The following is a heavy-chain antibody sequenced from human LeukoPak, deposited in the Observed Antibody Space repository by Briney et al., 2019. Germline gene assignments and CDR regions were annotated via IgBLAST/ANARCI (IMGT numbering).Heavy chain of an antibody. J-gene: IGHJ4*02. CDR3: ARSYYGSGSYSVPLDY. V-gene: IGHV4-59*01. CDR1: GGSISSYY. Sequence: SETLSLTCTVSGGSISSYYWSWIRQPPGKGLEWIGYIYYSGSTNYNPSLKSRVTISVVTSKNQFSLKLSSVTAADTAVYYCARSYYGSGSYSVPLDYWGQGTLVTVSS. D-gene: IGHD3-10*01. CDR2: IYYSGST.